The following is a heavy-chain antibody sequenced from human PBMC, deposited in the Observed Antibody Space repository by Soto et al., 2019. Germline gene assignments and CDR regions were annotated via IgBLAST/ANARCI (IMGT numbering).Heavy chain of an antibody. D-gene: IGHD3-10*01. CDR1: GGTFSSYA. J-gene: IGHJ4*02. V-gene: IGHV1-69*01. CDR2: IIPIFGTA. CDR3: ASPDYYGSGSYGGFDY. Sequence: QVQLVQSGAEVKKPGSSVKVSCKASGGTFSSYAISWVRQAPGQGLEWMGGIIPIFGTANYAQKFQGRVTITADESTSTAYMELSSLRSEDTAVYYRASPDYYGSGSYGGFDYWGQGTLVTVSS.